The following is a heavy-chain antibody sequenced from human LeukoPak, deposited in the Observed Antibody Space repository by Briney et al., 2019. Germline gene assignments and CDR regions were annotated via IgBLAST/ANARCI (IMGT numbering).Heavy chain of an antibody. J-gene: IGHJ4*02. CDR2: INPNSGGT. CDR1: GYTFTGYY. V-gene: IGHV1-2*06. D-gene: IGHD3-22*01. CDR3: ARGLLHWSYYDSSGSAEISC. Sequence: ASVKVSCKASGYTFTGYYMHWVRQAPGQGLEWMGRINPNSGGTNYAQKFQGRVTMTRDTSISTAYMELSRLRSDDTAVYYCARGLLHWSYYDSSGSAEISCWGQGTLVTVSS.